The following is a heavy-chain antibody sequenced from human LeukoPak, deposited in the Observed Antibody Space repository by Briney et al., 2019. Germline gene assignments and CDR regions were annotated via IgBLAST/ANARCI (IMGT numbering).Heavy chain of an antibody. V-gene: IGHV3-64D*08. Sequence: GGSLRLSCSVSGFTFSSYAMHWVRQAPGRGLQYVTSISSNGGSTYYADSEKGRFNNYRDNSKNTLYLQMSSLRAGGTDVYYCVKDRWVDYWGQGSLVSVSS. CDR2: ISSNGGST. J-gene: IGHJ4*02. CDR1: GFTFSSYA. CDR3: VKDRWVDY. D-gene: IGHD1-26*01.